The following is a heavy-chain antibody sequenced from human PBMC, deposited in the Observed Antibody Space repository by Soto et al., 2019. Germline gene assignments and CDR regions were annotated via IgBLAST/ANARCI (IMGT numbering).Heavy chain of an antibody. CDR2: GLRHEFV. CDR1: GFTFSGDA. J-gene: IGHJ4*01. V-gene: IGHV4-59*13. Sequence: GSLRLSCAASGFTFSGDAMSWTRQPPGKGLEWIGYGLRHEFVGTNPSLTSRVTISVDTSKKQFSLRLNSVTAADTAVYYCVAGPDHAKSAYWGQGTLVTVSS. CDR3: VAGPDHAKSAY.